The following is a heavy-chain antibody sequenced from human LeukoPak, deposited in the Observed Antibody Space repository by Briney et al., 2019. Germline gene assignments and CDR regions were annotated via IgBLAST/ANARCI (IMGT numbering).Heavy chain of an antibody. CDR1: GGSVSSTNW. V-gene: IGHV4-4*02. D-gene: IGHD6-25*01. CDR3: AREGGFYRPLDY. CDR2: VHLDGRT. Sequence: PSETLSLTCGVSGGSVSSTNWWTWIRQPPGKGLEWIGEVHLDGRTNFNPSLKSRLTKSVDPSENHVSLKLTSVTAADTAVYYCAREGGFYRPLDYSGQGTLVTVSS. J-gene: IGHJ4*02.